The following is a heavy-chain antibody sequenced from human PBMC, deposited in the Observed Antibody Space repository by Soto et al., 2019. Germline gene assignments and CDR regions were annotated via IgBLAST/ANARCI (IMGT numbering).Heavy chain of an antibody. CDR3: ARHVRDDGTTFRRLDP. Sequence: PGESLKISCKGSGYSFTSNWIAWVRQMPGKGLEWMGIINAADSQTKYSPSFQGQVTISVDKSITTTYLQWSSLKDSDSAMFYCARHVRDDGTTFRRLDPGGQGTLVTVSS. V-gene: IGHV5-51*01. CDR2: INAADSQT. J-gene: IGHJ5*02. D-gene: IGHD1-1*01. CDR1: GYSFTSNW.